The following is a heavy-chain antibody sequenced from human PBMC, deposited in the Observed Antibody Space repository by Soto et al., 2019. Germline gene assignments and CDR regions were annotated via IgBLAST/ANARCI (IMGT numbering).Heavy chain of an antibody. Sequence: VGSLRLSCAASGLTFSGHWMTWVRQTPGEGLQWGAAIKPDGSETFYVDSVKGRFTISRDNARNSLFLQMDSLRAEDTAVYYCTSRPSGMTYHAVFDFWGQGTLVTVSS. CDR3: TSRPSGMTYHAVFDF. CDR1: GLTFSGHW. D-gene: IGHD2-21*02. V-gene: IGHV3-7*03. CDR2: IKPDGSET. J-gene: IGHJ4*02.